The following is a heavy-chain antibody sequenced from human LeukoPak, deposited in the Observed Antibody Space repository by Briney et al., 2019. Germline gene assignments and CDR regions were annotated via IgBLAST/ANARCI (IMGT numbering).Heavy chain of an antibody. CDR2: IKQDGSEK. D-gene: IGHD6-13*01. CDR3: VRDETWNFGLSWYDGYDI. J-gene: IGHJ3*02. V-gene: IGHV3-7*01. Sequence: GGSLRLSCAASGFTFSNYWMTWVRQAPGKGLEWVANIKQDGSEKNYVDSVKGRFTISRDNAKNSLYLQMNSLRAEDTAVYYCVRDETWNFGLSWYDGYDIWGQGTMVTVSS. CDR1: GFTFSNYW.